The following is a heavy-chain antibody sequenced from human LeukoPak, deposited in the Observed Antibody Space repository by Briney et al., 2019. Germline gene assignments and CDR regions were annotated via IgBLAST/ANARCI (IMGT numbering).Heavy chain of an antibody. J-gene: IGHJ3*02. CDR2: ILYDGSNK. CDR1: GFTFSSYA. V-gene: IGHV3-30-3*01. CDR3: AREVIAVAHSAFDI. D-gene: IGHD6-19*01. Sequence: GGSLRLSCAASGFTFSSYAMHWVRQAPGKGLEWVAVILYDGSNKYYADSVKGRFTISRDNSKNTLYLQMNSLRAEDTAVYYCAREVIAVAHSAFDIWGQGTMVIVSS.